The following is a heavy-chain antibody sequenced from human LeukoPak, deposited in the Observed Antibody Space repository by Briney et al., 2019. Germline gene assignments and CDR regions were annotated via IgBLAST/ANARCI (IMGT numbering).Heavy chain of an antibody. CDR1: GFTFSDYY. V-gene: IGHV3-11*06. CDR3: ARVGSTVAAGTPDY. Sequence: PGGSLRLSCAASGFTFSDYYMSWIRQAPGNGLEWLSYISGSGSHTTYAGSVRGRFTISRDNAKNSLSLQVNSLRADDTAVYYCARVGSTVAAGTPDYWGQGTLVTVSS. CDR2: ISGSGSHT. J-gene: IGHJ4*02. D-gene: IGHD6-13*01.